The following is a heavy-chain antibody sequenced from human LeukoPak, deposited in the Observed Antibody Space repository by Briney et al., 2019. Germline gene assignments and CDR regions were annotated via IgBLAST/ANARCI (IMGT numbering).Heavy chain of an antibody. Sequence: GGSLRLSCAASGFTFSSYAMHWVRQAPGKGLEWVAVISYDGSNKYYADSVKGRFTISRDNSKNTLYLQMNCLRAEDTAVYYCARDLGVVVTAILDYWGQGTLVTVSS. J-gene: IGHJ4*02. D-gene: IGHD2-21*02. CDR3: ARDLGVVVTAILDY. CDR1: GFTFSSYA. CDR2: ISYDGSNK. V-gene: IGHV3-30*04.